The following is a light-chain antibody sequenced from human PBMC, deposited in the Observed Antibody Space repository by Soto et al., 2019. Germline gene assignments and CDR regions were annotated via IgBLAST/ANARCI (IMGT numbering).Light chain of an antibody. Sequence: ALTQCPVPLAGAMPDASTTNFKSSQLVLHSSNNKNTLAWYQQKKGQPPKLIIYWASARESGVPDRFSGSGYGTDFNLTISSPQAEDVAVYYCQHYYSIPWTFGQGTKVDIK. J-gene: IGKJ1*01. CDR1: QLVLHSSNNKNT. CDR2: WAS. CDR3: QHYYSIPWT. V-gene: IGKV4-1*01.